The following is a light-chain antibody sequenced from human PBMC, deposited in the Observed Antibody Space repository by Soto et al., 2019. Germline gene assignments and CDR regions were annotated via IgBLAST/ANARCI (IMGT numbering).Light chain of an antibody. CDR2: GAS. J-gene: IGKJ4*02. CDR1: ESVGST. CDR3: QQYSTSLT. V-gene: IGKV3-15*01. Sequence: EIFMTQSPATLSVSPGEKVILSCRASESVGSTLAWYQQKPGQAPRLLIRGASTRATGVPAMFSGSGSGTEFTLTISSLQSEDFAVYYCQQYSTSLTFGGGTTLEIK.